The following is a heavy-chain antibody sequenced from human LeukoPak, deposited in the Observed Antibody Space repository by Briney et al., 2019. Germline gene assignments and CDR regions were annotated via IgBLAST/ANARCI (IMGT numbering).Heavy chain of an antibody. D-gene: IGHD3-9*01. CDR2: VKSGNYDI. CDR3: ARGSDWAFDY. V-gene: IGHV3-48*01. J-gene: IGHJ4*02. CDR1: GFTFNTYS. Sequence: GGSLRLSCAASGFTFNTYSMNWVRQAPGKGLEWLSYVKSGNYDIQYADSVTGRFTVSRDSATNSLYLQMNDLKAEDTAVYYCARGSDWAFDYWGQGSLVTVSS.